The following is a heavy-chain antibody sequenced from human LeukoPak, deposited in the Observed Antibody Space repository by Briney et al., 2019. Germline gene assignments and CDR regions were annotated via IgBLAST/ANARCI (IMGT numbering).Heavy chain of an antibody. D-gene: IGHD3-22*01. V-gene: IGHV3-21*01. CDR3: ARNYYDSSGYYPDAFDI. Sequence: PGGSLRLSCAASGFTFSSYSMNWVRQAPGKGLEWVSSISSSSYIYYADSVKGRFTISRDNAKNSLYLQMNSLRAEDTAVYYCARNYYDSSGYYPDAFDIWGQGTMVTVSS. CDR1: GFTFSSYS. CDR2: ISSSSYI. J-gene: IGHJ3*02.